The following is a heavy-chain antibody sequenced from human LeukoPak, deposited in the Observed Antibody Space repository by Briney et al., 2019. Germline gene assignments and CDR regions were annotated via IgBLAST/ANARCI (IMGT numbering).Heavy chain of an antibody. D-gene: IGHD4-23*01. V-gene: IGHV3-11*05. J-gene: IGHJ4*02. CDR3: ARGDGGNSAFDY. Sequence: PGGSLRLSCAASGFTFSDYYMSCIRQTPEKGLEWVSYIGGNSYYTNYADSVKGRFTISRDNAKNSLYLQMNSLRAEDTAVYYCARGDGGNSAFDYWGQGNLVTVSS. CDR1: GFTFSDYY. CDR2: IGGNSYYT.